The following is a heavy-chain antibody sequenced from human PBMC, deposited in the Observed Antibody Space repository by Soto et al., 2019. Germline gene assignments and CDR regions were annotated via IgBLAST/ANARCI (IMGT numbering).Heavy chain of an antibody. CDR1: GFTFRGYG. V-gene: IGHV3-30*18. CDR3: ANSEYSRYKNIDV. CDR2: ISYDGSIK. D-gene: IGHD5-18*01. Sequence: HPGGSLRLSCAASGFTFRGYGMRWVRQAPGRGLEWVALISYDGSIKYYADSVRGRFTISRDNSKNTLYLQMNSLRAEDTAVYYCANSEYSRYKNIDVWGQGTTVTVSS. J-gene: IGHJ6*02.